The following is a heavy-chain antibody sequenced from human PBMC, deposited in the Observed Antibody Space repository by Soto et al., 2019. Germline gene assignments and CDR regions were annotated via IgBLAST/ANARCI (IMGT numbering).Heavy chain of an antibody. J-gene: IGHJ3*01. CDR1: GFNFRNYD. CDR2: IGTKSDT. D-gene: IGHD1-26*01. CDR3: ARSPSGSFPSGNAFDL. Sequence: RLSCEASGFNFRNYDMFWVRQATGKGLEWVSAIGTKSDTFYPDSVKGRFTISRENARNSLYLQMNSLTAGDTAVYYCARSPSGSFPSGNAFDLWGRGTMVTVSS. V-gene: IGHV3-13*01.